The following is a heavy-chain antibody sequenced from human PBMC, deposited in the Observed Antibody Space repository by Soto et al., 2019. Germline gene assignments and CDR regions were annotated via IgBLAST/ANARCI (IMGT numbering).Heavy chain of an antibody. D-gene: IGHD3-10*01. J-gene: IGHJ4*02. CDR2: INPSGGST. V-gene: IGHV1-46*01. CDR1: GYTFTDDY. CDR3: ARVRSGSYYEPLGY. Sequence: QVQLVQSGAEVKKPGASVKVSCKASGYTFTDDYIHWVRQAPGQGLEWMGIINPSGGSTTYAQKFQGRVTMTRDTSTSTVYVELSSLRSEDTAIYYCARVRSGSYYEPLGYWGQGTLVTVSS.